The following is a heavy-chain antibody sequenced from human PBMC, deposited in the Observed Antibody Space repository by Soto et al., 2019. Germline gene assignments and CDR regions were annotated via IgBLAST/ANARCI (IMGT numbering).Heavy chain of an antibody. V-gene: IGHV4-39*02. CDR2: IDYSGTA. CDR3: ARDNYGGMLDY. J-gene: IGHJ4*02. D-gene: IGHD4-17*01. CDR1: YGSISVSNVF. Sequence: QLQLQESGPGLVKPWETLSLTCTVSYGSISVSNVFWGWVRQPPGKGLEWIGNIDYSGTAYFNPSLGTRVTFPVDTSKNQFSLTLYSVTAADTAVYYCARDNYGGMLDYWGPGTLVTVSS.